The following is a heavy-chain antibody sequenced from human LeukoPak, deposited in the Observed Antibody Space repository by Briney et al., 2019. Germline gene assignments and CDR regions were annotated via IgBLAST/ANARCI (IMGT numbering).Heavy chain of an antibody. D-gene: IGHD3-22*01. CDR3: VKGSSYYYDSSGYYFGY. J-gene: IGHJ4*02. V-gene: IGHV3-64D*09. CDR1: GFSFRSFA. CDR2: ITSNGGST. Sequence: GGSLRLSCSASGFSFRSFAMHWVRQAPGKGLEDVSAITSNGGSTSYADSVKGRFTISRDNSKNTLYLQMSSLRAEDTAVYYCVKGSSYYYDSSGYYFGYWGQGTLVTVSS.